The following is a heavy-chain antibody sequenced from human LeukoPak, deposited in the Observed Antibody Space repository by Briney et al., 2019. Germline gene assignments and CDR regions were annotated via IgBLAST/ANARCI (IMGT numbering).Heavy chain of an antibody. CDR1: GFTFSSYG. D-gene: IGHD2-15*01. V-gene: IGHV3-30*18. CDR3: AKDGSPAAGVFDY. J-gene: IGHJ4*02. CDR2: ISYDGSNK. Sequence: HPGGSLRLSCAASGFTFSSYGMHWVRQAPGKGLEWVAVISYDGSNKYYADSVKGRFTISRDNSKNTLYLQMNSLRAEDTAVYYCAKDGSPAAGVFDYWGQGTLVTVSS.